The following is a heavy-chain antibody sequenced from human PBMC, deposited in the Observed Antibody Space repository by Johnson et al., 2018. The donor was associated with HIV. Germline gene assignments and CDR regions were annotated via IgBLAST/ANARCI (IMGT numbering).Heavy chain of an antibody. V-gene: IGHV3-33*06. D-gene: IGHD4-17*01. Sequence: QVQLVESGGGVVQPGRSLRLSCAASGFTFSSYGMHWVRQAPGKGLEWVAVIWYDGSYKYYADSVKGRFTISRDNSKNTLYLQMNSLRAEDTAVYYCAKDHRSGLRRHRVAYDAFDIWGRGTMVTVSS. CDR3: AKDHRSGLRRHRVAYDAFDI. CDR2: IWYDGSYK. CDR1: GFTFSSYG. J-gene: IGHJ3*02.